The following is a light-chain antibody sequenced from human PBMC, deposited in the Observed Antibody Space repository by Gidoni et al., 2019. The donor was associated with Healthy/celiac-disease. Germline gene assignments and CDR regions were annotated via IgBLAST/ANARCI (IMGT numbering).Light chain of an antibody. CDR2: GAS. CDR3: QQYNNWPPART. Sequence: EIVMTQSPATLSVSPGERATLSCRASQSVSSNLAWYQQKPGQAPRPLIYGASTRATGIPARFSGSGSGTEFTLTISSLQSEDFAVYDCQQYNNWPPARTFGGGTKVEIK. V-gene: IGKV3-15*01. CDR1: QSVSSN. J-gene: IGKJ4*02.